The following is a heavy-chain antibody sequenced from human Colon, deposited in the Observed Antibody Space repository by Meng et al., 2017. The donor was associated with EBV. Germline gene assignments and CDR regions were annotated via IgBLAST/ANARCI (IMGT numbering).Heavy chain of an antibody. CDR3: ARYVFDSSSLYSNWFDP. J-gene: IGHJ5*02. V-gene: IGHV4-31*03. D-gene: IGHD3-22*01. CDR1: XGSISSGDYY. CDR2: IHYSGST. Sequence: QVQLQESGPGLVKPSQTLSLTCTVXXGSISSGDYYWSWIRQPPGKGLEWIAYIHYSGSTYYSPSLKSRVTISVDTSKNQLSLKLSSMTAADTAVYYCARYVFDSSSLYSNWFDPWGQGTLVTVSS.